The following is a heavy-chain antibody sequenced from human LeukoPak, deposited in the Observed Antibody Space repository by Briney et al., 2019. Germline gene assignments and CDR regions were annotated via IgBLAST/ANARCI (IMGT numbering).Heavy chain of an antibody. D-gene: IGHD2-15*01. CDR1: GFTVGSNY. CDR3: ARSLGYCSGGSRYRGFDP. J-gene: IGHJ5*02. Sequence: GGSLRLSCAASGFTVGSNYMSWVRQAPGKGLEWVSVIYSGGSTYYADSVKGRFTISRDNSKNTLYLQMNSLRAEDTAVYYCARSLGYCSGGSRYRGFDPWGQGTLVTVSS. V-gene: IGHV3-53*01. CDR2: IYSGGST.